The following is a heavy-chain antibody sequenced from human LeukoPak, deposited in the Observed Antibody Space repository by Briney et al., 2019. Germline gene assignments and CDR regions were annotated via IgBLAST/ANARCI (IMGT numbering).Heavy chain of an antibody. V-gene: IGHV1-18*01. J-gene: IGHJ4*02. CDR1: GYTFTSYG. CDR2: ISAYNGNT. D-gene: IGHD1-26*01. Sequence: ASVKVSCKASGYTFTSYGISGVRQAPGQGGEWMGWISAYNGNTIYAQKLQGRVNMTTDTSTSTAYMELRSLRSDDTAVYYCARDLVGATGSGDYWGQGTLVTVSS. CDR3: ARDLVGATGSGDY.